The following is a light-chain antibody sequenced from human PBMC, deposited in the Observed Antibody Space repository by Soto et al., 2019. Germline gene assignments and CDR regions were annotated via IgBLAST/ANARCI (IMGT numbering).Light chain of an antibody. CDR2: GAS. V-gene: IGKV3-15*01. CDR1: QSVGSN. CDR3: QQYNNWPPLT. J-gene: IGKJ4*01. Sequence: EIVMTQSPATLSVSPGERATLSCRASQSVGSNLAWYQQKPGQAPRLLIYGASTRATGIPARFSGSGSGTEFTLTISGLQSEDFAVYYCQQYNNWPPLTFGGGTKVEIK.